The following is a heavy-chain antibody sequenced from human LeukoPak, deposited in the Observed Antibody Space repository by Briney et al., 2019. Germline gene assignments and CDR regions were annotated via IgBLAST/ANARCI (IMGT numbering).Heavy chain of an antibody. D-gene: IGHD3-22*01. CDR1: GGSISISSYY. V-gene: IGHV4-39*07. J-gene: IGHJ4*02. CDR2: IYYSGST. CDR3: AREERLSGTLVVISRGDFDY. Sequence: SETLSLTCTVSGGSISISSYYWGWIRQPPGKGLEWIGSIYYSGSTYYNPSLKSRVTISVDTSKNQFSLKLSSVTAADTAVYYCAREERLSGTLVVISRGDFDYWGQGTLVTVSS.